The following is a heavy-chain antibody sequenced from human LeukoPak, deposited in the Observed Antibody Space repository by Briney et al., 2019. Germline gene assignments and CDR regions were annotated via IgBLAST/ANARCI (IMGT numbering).Heavy chain of an antibody. J-gene: IGHJ4*02. CDR2: INPNSGGT. CDR1: GYTFTGYY. CDR3: ARSRYGSGSYCFGY. V-gene: IGHV1-2*02. Sequence: GASVKVSCKASGYTFTGYYMHWVRQAPGQGLEWMGWINPNSGGTNYAQKFQGRVTMTRDTSISTAYMELSGLRSDDTALYYCARSRYGSGSYCFGYWGQGTLVTVSS. D-gene: IGHD3-10*01.